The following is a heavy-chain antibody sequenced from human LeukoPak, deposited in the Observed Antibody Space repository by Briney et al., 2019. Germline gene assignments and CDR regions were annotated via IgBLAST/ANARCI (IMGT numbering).Heavy chain of an antibody. D-gene: IGHD6-19*01. Sequence: TGGSLRLSCAASGPTFSSYSMNWVRQAPGKGLEWVSSISSSSSYIYYADSVKGRFTISRDNAKNSLYLQMNSLRAEDTAVYYCARERIAVAKPFDYWGQGTLVTVSS. CDR1: GPTFSSYS. CDR2: ISSSSSYI. J-gene: IGHJ4*02. CDR3: ARERIAVAKPFDY. V-gene: IGHV3-21*01.